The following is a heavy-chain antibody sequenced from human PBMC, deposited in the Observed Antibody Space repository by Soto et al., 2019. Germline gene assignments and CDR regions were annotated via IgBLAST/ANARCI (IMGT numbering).Heavy chain of an antibody. V-gene: IGHV3-30*18. CDR2: ISYDGSNK. CDR3: AKLPKQLVEWGWFDP. J-gene: IGHJ5*02. Sequence: SGGSLRLSCAASGFTFSSYGMHWVRQAPGKGLEWVAVISYDGSNKYYADSVKGRFTISRDNSKNTLYLQMNSLRAEDTAVYYCAKLPKQLVEWGWFDPWGQGTLVTVSS. D-gene: IGHD6-13*01. CDR1: GFTFSSYG.